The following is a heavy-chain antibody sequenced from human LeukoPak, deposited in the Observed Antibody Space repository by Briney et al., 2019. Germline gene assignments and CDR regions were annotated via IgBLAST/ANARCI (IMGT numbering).Heavy chain of an antibody. CDR2: ISSSVGSR. Sequence: QPGGSLRLSCAASGFTFSNDAMNWVRQAPGKGLEWVSAISSSVGSRFYADSVRGRFTISRDSAKNSLYLQMNSLRAEDTAVYYCARGPYSSNWYVDYWGQGTLVTVAS. D-gene: IGHD6-13*01. CDR3: ARGPYSSNWYVDY. J-gene: IGHJ4*02. CDR1: GFTFSNDA. V-gene: IGHV3-23*01.